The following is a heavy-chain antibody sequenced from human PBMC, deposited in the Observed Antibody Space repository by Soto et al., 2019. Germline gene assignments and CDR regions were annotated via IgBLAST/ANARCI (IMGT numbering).Heavy chain of an antibody. J-gene: IGHJ4*02. CDR2: ISSSGTPI. Sequence: GGSLRLSCAASGFTFSDYYMSWIRQAPGKGLVWVSYISSSGTPIYYEDSMKGRFTISRDSAKNELYLQMSRLSAEDTAFYYCARSQGPFWYFDYWGQGILVTVS. V-gene: IGHV3-11*01. CDR3: ARSQGPFWYFDY. CDR1: GFTFSDYY.